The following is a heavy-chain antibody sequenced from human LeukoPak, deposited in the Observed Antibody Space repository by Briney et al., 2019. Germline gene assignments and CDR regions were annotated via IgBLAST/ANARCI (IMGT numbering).Heavy chain of an antibody. V-gene: IGHV4-31*03. J-gene: IGHJ3*02. Sequence: TLSLTCTVSGGSISSGVYYWSWIRQHPGKGLEWIGYIYYSGSTYSNPSLKSRLTMSVDISKNQFSLKLSSVTAADTAVYYCARGVKGLRGAFDIWGQGTMVTVSS. CDR2: IYYSGST. CDR3: ARGVKGLRGAFDI. CDR1: GGSISSGVYY. D-gene: IGHD3-10*01.